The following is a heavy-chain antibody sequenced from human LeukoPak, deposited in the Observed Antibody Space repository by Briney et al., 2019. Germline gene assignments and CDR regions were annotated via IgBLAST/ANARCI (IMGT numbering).Heavy chain of an antibody. CDR3: ARISRSYYYYYYMDV. CDR2: IIPIFGTA. Sequence: SVKVSCKASGGTFSSYAISWVRQAPGQGLEWMGGIIPIFGTANYAQKFQGRVTITADESTSTAYMELSSLSSEDTAVYYCARISRSYYYYYYMDVWGKGTTVTISS. V-gene: IGHV1-69*13. J-gene: IGHJ6*03. CDR1: GGTFSSYA.